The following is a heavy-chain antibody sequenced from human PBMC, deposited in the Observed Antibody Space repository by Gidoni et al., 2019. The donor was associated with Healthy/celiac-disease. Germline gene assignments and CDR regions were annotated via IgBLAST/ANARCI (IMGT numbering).Heavy chain of an antibody. CDR1: GGSSSGSY. Sequence: QMQLQQWGAGLLKPSETLSLTCAVYGGSSSGSYWSWIRQPPGKWLEWIGEINHRGSTNHNPCLKSRVPISVYTSKNQFYLKLSAVNAADTAVYYCAREGIMYSSSFGGRGENWFDPWGQGTLVTVSS. CDR3: AREGIMYSSSFGGRGENWFDP. V-gene: IGHV4-34*01. D-gene: IGHD6-6*01. J-gene: IGHJ5*02. CDR2: INHRGST.